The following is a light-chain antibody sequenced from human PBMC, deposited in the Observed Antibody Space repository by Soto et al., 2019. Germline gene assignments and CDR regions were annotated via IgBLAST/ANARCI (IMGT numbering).Light chain of an antibody. CDR1: QGINNF. V-gene: IGKV1-27*01. CDR2: AAS. CDR3: QKYDSVPLT. J-gene: IGKJ4*01. Sequence: DIQMTQSPSSLSASVGDRVTITCRASQGINNFVAWYQQKPGEVPKLLIYAASTLQSGVPSRFSGSGFGTDFVLAISSLEPEDVATYYCQKYDSVPLTFGGATRVEIK.